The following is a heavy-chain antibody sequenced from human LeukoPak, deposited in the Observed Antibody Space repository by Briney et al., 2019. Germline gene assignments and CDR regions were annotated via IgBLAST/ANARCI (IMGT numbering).Heavy chain of an antibody. CDR1: GGSISPNY. CDR2: INHSGST. V-gene: IGHV4-34*01. D-gene: IGHD2-21*02. Sequence: SETLSLTCAVYGGSISPNYWSWIRQPPGKGLEWIGEINHSGSTNYNPSLKSRVTISVDTSKNQFSLRLSSVTAADTAVYYCARCGFYCGGDSYVDYWGQGTLVTVSS. J-gene: IGHJ4*02. CDR3: ARCGFYCGGDSYVDY.